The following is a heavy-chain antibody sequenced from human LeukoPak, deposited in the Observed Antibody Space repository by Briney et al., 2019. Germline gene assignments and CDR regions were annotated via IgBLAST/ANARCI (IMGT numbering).Heavy chain of an antibody. V-gene: IGHV3-48*04. J-gene: IGHJ3*01. CDR3: ASGNWDDYIALSAFDF. CDR2: ISSSSSTM. D-gene: IGHD4/OR15-4a*01. CDR1: GFMFSNHW. Sequence: LPGGSLRLSCAASGFMFSNHWMNWVRQAPGKGLEWISYISSSSSTMYYADSVKGRFTISRDNAKNSLYLRMDSLRAEDTAVYFCASGNWDDYIALSAFDFWGQGTMVTVSS.